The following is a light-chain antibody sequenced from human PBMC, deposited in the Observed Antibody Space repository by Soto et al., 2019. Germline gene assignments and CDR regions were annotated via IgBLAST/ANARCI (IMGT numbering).Light chain of an antibody. V-gene: IGKV3-20*01. CDR1: QSVSSNF. J-gene: IGKJ1*01. CDR3: QQYGISPRT. Sequence: EIVLTQSPGTLSLSPGESATLSCRASQSVSSNFLAWFQQNPGQAPRLLIYGASSRATGTPDRFSGSGSGTDFTLTISRLEPEDFAVYYCQQYGISPRTFGQGTKVAIK. CDR2: GAS.